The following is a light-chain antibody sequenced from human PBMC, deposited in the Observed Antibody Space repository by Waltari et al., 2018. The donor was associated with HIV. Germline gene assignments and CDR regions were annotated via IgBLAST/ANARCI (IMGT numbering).Light chain of an antibody. CDR1: QSVYNN. V-gene: IGKV3-15*01. CDR2: GAS. Sequence: EIVMTPSPALLSLSPGERAPLSCKASQSVYNNLAWYQQKNGQAPRLLIYGASTRATDIPDRFSGSGSGTEFTLTVSSLQSGDFAVYYCQQYHNWPQTFGRGTKVEIK. J-gene: IGKJ2*01. CDR3: QQYHNWPQT.